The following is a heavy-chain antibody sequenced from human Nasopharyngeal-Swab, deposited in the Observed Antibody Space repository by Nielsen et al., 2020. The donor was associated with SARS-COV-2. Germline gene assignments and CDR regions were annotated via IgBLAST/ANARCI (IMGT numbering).Heavy chain of an antibody. CDR3: ARDSDIVVVPAANYYYYGMDV. D-gene: IGHD2-2*01. V-gene: IGHV1-2*02. Sequence: SVTVSCKASGYTFTGYYMRWVRQAPRQGLEWMGWINPNSGGTNYPQKFQGRLTMTRDTSISTVYMELSRLRSDDTAVYYCARDSDIVVVPAANYYYYGMDVWGQGTTVTVSS. CDR1: GYTFTGYY. CDR2: INPNSGGT. J-gene: IGHJ6*02.